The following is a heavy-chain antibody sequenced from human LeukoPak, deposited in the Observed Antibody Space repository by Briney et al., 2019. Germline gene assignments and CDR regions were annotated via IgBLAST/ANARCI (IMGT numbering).Heavy chain of an antibody. Sequence: ASVKVSCKTSGYTFTTHDINWVRQATGQGLEWVGWMNPNSGNTGYAQKFQGRVTMTKNTSSSTAYMELSSLRSDDTAVYYCARGPSQQQLRLGYWFDPWGQGTLVTVSS. CDR2: MNPNSGNT. J-gene: IGHJ5*02. D-gene: IGHD6-13*01. CDR1: GYTFTTHD. V-gene: IGHV1-8*01. CDR3: ARGPSQQQLRLGYWFDP.